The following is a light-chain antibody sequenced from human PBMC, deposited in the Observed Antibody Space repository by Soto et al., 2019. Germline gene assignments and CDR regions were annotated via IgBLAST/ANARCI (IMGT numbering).Light chain of an antibody. Sequence: EIVWTQSPATLSLSPVERATLSCRASQSVSSYLAWYQQKPGQAPRLLIYDASNRATGIPARFSGSGSGTDFTLTISSLEPEDFAVYYCQQRSNWLTFGGGTKVEIK. CDR2: DAS. J-gene: IGKJ4*01. V-gene: IGKV3-11*01. CDR3: QQRSNWLT. CDR1: QSVSSY.